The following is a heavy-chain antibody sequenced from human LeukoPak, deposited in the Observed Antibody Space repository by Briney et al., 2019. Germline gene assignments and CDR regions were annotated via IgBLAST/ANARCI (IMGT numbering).Heavy chain of an antibody. CDR2: ISYDGSNK. Sequence: GRSLRLSCATSGFTFSSYAMHWVRQAPGKGLEWVAVISYDGSNKYYADSVKGRFTISRDNSKNTLYLQMNSLRAEDTAVYYCARDDQSSSWYQLFDYWGQGTLVTVSS. CDR1: GFTFSSYA. CDR3: ARDDQSSSWYQLFDY. J-gene: IGHJ4*02. D-gene: IGHD6-13*01. V-gene: IGHV3-30-3*01.